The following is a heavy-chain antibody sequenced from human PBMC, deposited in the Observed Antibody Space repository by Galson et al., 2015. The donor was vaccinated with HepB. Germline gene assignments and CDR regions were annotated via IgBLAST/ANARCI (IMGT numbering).Heavy chain of an antibody. J-gene: IGHJ6*03. V-gene: IGHV3-64D*06. D-gene: IGHD3-16*01. CDR3: VKEGDTRYSGYYYYYMDV. Sequence: SLRLSCAASGFTFSSYAMHWVRQAPGKGLEYVSAISSNGGSTYYADSVKGRFTISRDNSKNTLYLQMSSLRAEDTAVYYCVKEGDTRYSGYYYYYMDVWGKGTTVTVSS. CDR1: GFTFSSYA. CDR2: ISSNGGST.